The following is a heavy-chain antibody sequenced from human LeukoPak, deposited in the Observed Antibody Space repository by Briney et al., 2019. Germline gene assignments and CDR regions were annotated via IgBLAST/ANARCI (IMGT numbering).Heavy chain of an antibody. CDR2: IWYDGSNK. D-gene: IGHD5-18*01. V-gene: IGHV3-33*08. J-gene: IGHJ4*02. CDR3: ARDRSFGYGSHFDY. Sequence: PGGSLRLSCAASGFTFSSYGMHWVRQAPGKGLEWVAVIWYDGSNKYYADSVKGRFTISRDNSKNTLYLQMNSLRAEDTAVYYCARDRSFGYGSHFDYWGQGTLVTVSS. CDR1: GFTFSSYG.